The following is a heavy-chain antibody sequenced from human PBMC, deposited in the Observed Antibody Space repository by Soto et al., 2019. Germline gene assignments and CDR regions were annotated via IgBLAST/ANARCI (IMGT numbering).Heavy chain of an antibody. J-gene: IGHJ6*03. CDR1: GGTFSSYA. CDR3: ARENMPSGLVGSVLPSAPWPTYYYYYMDV. Sequence: GASVKVSCKASGGTFSSYAISWVRQAPGQGLEWMGGIIPIFGTANYAQKFQGRVTITADKSTSTAYMELSSLRSEDTAVYYCARENMPSGLVGSVLPSAPWPTYYYYYMDVWGKGTTVTVSS. CDR2: IIPIFGTA. V-gene: IGHV1-69*06. D-gene: IGHD2-2*01.